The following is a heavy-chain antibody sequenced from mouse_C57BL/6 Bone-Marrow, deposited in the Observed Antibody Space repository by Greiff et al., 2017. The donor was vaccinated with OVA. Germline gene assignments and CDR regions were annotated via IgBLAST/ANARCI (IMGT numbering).Heavy chain of an antibody. Sequence: QVQLQQPGAELVKPGASVKISCKASGYAFSSYWMNWVKQRPGKGLEWIGQIYPGDGDTNYNGKFKGKATLTADKSSSTAYMQLSSLTSEDSAVYFCARKGLTTVYYFDYWGQGTTLTVSS. D-gene: IGHD1-1*01. CDR3: ARKGLTTVYYFDY. CDR1: GYAFSSYW. J-gene: IGHJ2*01. V-gene: IGHV1-80*01. CDR2: IYPGDGDT.